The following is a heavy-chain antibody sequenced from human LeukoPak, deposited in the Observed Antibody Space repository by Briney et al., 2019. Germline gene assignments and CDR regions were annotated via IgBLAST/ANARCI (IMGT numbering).Heavy chain of an antibody. V-gene: IGHV3-15*01. CDR3: ARGTTNYDILTGHEATFDP. J-gene: IGHJ5*02. D-gene: IGHD3-9*01. CDR1: GFTFSNAW. CDR2: IKSKTDGGTT. Sequence: GGSLRLSCAASGFTFSNAWMSWVRQAPGKGLEWVGRIKSKTDGGTTDYAAPVKGRFTISRDDSKNTLYLQMNSLKTEDTAVYYCARGTTNYDILTGHEATFDPWGQGTLVTVSS.